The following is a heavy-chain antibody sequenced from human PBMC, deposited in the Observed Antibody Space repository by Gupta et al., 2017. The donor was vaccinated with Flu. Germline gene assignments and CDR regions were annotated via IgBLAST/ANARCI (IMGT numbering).Heavy chain of an antibody. CDR2: IYSGGGT. CDR1: GFDVSKNY. Sequence: EVQLVESGGGLVQPGGYLRLSCAASGFDVSKNYMKWVRQAPGKGLEWVSLIYSGGGTYYADSVRGRFTISRDSSKNTLYLQMNSLRPDDTAIYYCARNGCGGGSCGYWGQGTLVTVSS. CDR3: ARNGCGGGSCGY. J-gene: IGHJ4*02. V-gene: IGHV3-66*02. D-gene: IGHD2-15*01.